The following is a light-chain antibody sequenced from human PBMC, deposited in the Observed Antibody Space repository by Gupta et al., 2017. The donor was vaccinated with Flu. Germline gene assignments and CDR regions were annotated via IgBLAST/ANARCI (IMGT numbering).Light chain of an antibody. CDR2: EVN. CDR3: CSYAGGATWI. J-gene: IGLJ2*01. V-gene: IGLV2-23*02. Sequence: GIFRVVSWYQQHPGKAPKLIFFEVNQRPSGVSDRFAGSKSNNTASLTISGLQAEDEAYYHCCSYAGGATWIFGGGTKLTVL. CDR1: GIFRV.